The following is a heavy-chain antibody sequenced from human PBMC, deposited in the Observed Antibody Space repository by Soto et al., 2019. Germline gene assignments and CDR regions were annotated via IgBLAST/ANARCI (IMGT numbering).Heavy chain of an antibody. V-gene: IGHV5-10-1*03. J-gene: IGHJ6*02. Sequence: EVQLVQSGAEVKKPGESLRISCKGSGYSFTSYWISWVRQMPGKGLEWMGRIDPSDSYTNYSPSFQGHVTISADKSISTAYLQWSSLKASDTAMYYCAVIVGATGYYYYGMDVWGQGTTVTVSS. CDR1: GYSFTSYW. D-gene: IGHD1-26*01. CDR3: AVIVGATGYYYYGMDV. CDR2: IDPSDSYT.